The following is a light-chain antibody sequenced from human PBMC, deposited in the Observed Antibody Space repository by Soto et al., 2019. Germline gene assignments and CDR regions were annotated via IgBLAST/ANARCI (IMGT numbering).Light chain of an antibody. Sequence: EIVLTQSPGTLSLSPGERATLSCSASQSVSSSYLAWYQQKPGQAPRLLIYGASSRATGIPDRFSGSGSGTDFTLTISRLEPEDFAVYYCQQYGSSLETFGQGTKVEMK. CDR1: QSVSSSY. CDR3: QQYGSSLET. J-gene: IGKJ1*01. V-gene: IGKV3-20*01. CDR2: GAS.